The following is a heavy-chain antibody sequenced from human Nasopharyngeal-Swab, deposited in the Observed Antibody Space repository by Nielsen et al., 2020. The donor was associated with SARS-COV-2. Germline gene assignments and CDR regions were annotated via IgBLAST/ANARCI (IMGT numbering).Heavy chain of an antibody. Sequence: GESLKISCKGSGYSFTSYWIGWVRQMPGKGLEWMGIIYPGDSDTRYSPSFQGQVTISADKSISTAYLQWSSLKASDTAMYHCARRRAEYSGSYYGFDPWGQGTLVTVSS. D-gene: IGHD1-26*01. V-gene: IGHV5-51*01. CDR3: ARRRAEYSGSYYGFDP. CDR2: IYPGDSDT. CDR1: GYSFTSYW. J-gene: IGHJ5*02.